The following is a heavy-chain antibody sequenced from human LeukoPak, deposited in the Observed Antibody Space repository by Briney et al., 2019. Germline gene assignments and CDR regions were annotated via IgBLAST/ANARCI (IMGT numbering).Heavy chain of an antibody. V-gene: IGHV1-2*02. Sequence: GASVKVSCKASGYTFTGYYMHWVRQAPGQGLEWMGWINPNSGGTNYAQKLQGRVTMTRDTSISTAYMELSRLRSDDTAVYYCARDGSGYALRPTTHPPDYWGQGTLVTVSS. D-gene: IGHD5-12*01. J-gene: IGHJ4*02. CDR1: GYTFTGYY. CDR3: ARDGSGYALRPTTHPPDY. CDR2: INPNSGGT.